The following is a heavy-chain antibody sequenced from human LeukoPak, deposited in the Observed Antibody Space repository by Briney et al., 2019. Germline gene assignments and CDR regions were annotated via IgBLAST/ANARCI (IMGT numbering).Heavy chain of an antibody. V-gene: IGHV4-59*01. CDR3: AKGDYGQSGFDP. Sequence: SETLSLTCTVSGGSISSYYWSWLRQPPGKGLEWIGYIYYSGSTNYNPSLKSRVTISVDTSKNQFSLKLSSVTAADTAVYYCAKGDYGQSGFDPWGQGTLVTVSS. CDR1: GGSISSYY. CDR2: IYYSGST. D-gene: IGHD4-17*01. J-gene: IGHJ5*02.